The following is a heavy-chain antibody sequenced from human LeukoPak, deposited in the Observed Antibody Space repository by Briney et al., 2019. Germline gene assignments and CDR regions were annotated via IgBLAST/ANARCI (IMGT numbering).Heavy chain of an antibody. CDR3: ARLNKPGWFDP. Sequence: PSETLSLTCAVYGGSFSGYFWSWIRQPPGKGLEWIANIFYNGNTYYNPSLKSRVTISIDTSNNQFSLKLISVTAADMAVYYCARLNKPGWFDPWGQGTLVTVSS. D-gene: IGHD1-14*01. J-gene: IGHJ5*02. CDR2: IFYNGNT. V-gene: IGHV4-34*11. CDR1: GGSFSGYF.